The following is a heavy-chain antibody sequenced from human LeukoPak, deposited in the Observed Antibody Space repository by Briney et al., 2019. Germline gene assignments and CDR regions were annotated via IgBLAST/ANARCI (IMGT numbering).Heavy chain of an antibody. V-gene: IGHV3-21*01. CDR1: GFTFSSYS. Sequence: PGGSLRLSCAASGFTFSSYSMNWVRQAPGKGLEWVSSISSSSSYIYYADSVKGRFTISRDNAKNSLYLQMNSLRAEDTAVYYCAREEYYYDSSGYGDGDAFDIWGQGTMVTVSS. J-gene: IGHJ3*02. CDR3: AREEYYYDSSGYGDGDAFDI. D-gene: IGHD3-22*01. CDR2: ISSSSSYI.